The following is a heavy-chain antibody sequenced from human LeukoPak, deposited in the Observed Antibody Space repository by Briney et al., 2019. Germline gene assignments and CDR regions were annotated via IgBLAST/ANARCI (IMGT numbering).Heavy chain of an antibody. Sequence: PGGSLTLSCAASGCIFSDYYMTWVRQAPRKGREWMSYITTNGASTYYANPVKGRFTISRDNAQNSLFLQMNSLRAEDTAIYYCARVGLDNTGWHISWFDPWGQGTLVTVSS. V-gene: IGHV3-11*01. CDR1: GCIFSDYY. CDR2: ITTNGAST. J-gene: IGHJ5*02. D-gene: IGHD6-19*01. CDR3: ARVGLDNTGWHISWFDP.